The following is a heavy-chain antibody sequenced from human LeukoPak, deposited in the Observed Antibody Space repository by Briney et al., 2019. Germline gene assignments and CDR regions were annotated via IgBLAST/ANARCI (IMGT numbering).Heavy chain of an antibody. Sequence: GGSLRLSCAASGFTFSSYGMHWVRQAPGKGLEWVAFIRYDGSIKYYADSVKGRFTISRDNSKNTLYLQMNSLRAEDTAVYYCAKDLGYNWNYGAFDIWGQGTMVTVSS. V-gene: IGHV3-30*02. D-gene: IGHD1-7*01. CDR3: AKDLGYNWNYGAFDI. CDR1: GFTFSSYG. J-gene: IGHJ3*02. CDR2: IRYDGSIK.